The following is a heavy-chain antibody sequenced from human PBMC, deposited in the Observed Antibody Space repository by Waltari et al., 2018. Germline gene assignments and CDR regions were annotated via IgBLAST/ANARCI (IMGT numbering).Heavy chain of an antibody. J-gene: IGHJ3*02. V-gene: IGHV1-69*10. CDR3: ATSMATDAFDI. CDR2: LIPILGIA. Sequence: QVQLVQSGAEVKKPGSSVKVSCKASGGTFSSYAIRWVRQAPGEGLEWMGWLIPILGIANYARKFQGRVTITADKSTSTAYMELSSLRSEDTAVYYCATSMATDAFDIWGQGTMVTVSS. D-gene: IGHD2-2*01. CDR1: GGTFSSYA.